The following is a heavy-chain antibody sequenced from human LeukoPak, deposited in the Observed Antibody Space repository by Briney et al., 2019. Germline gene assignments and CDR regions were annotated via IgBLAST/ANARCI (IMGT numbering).Heavy chain of an antibody. V-gene: IGHV4-61*01. CDR3: ARDKGYCSSTSCYGLDY. D-gene: IGHD2-2*01. Sequence: PSETLSLTCTVPGGSVSSGSYYWSWIRQPPGKGLEWIGYIHYSGSTNYNPSLESRVTISVDTSKNQFSLKLNSVTAADTAVYYCARDKGYCSSTSCYGLDYWGQGTLVTVSS. CDR1: GGSVSSGSYY. CDR2: IHYSGST. J-gene: IGHJ4*02.